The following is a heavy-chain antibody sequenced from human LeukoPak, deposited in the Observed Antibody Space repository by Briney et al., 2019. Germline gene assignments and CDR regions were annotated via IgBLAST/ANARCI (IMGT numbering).Heavy chain of an antibody. CDR1: GGTFSSYA. Sequence: SVKVSCKASGGTFSSYAISWVRQAPGQGLEWMGRIIPILGIANYAQKFQGRVTITADKSTSTAYMELSSLRSEDTAVYYCARERITMIVVTDDAFDIWGQGTMVTVSS. CDR2: IIPILGIA. D-gene: IGHD3-22*01. V-gene: IGHV1-69*04. CDR3: ARERITMIVVTDDAFDI. J-gene: IGHJ3*02.